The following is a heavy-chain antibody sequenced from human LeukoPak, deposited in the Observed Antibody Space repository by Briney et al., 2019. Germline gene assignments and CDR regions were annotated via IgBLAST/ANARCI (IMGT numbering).Heavy chain of an antibody. CDR2: INTNNVNR. J-gene: IGHJ4*02. D-gene: IGHD1-1*01. V-gene: IGHV1-18*01. CDR1: GYTFTSYG. CDR3: ARAGQLDY. Sequence: SVTVSCKASGYTFTSYGINWVRQAPGQGLEWMGWINTNNVNRNYAQKLQGRVTMTTDTSTNTAYMELMSLTSDDTAVYYCARAGQLDYWGQGTLVTVSS.